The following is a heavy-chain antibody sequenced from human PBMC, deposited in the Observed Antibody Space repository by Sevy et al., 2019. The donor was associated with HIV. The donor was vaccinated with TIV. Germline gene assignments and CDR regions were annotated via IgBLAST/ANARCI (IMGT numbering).Heavy chain of an antibody. CDR1: GFSLSNYW. Sequence: GGSLRLSCVASGFSLSNYWMTWVRQAPGKGLEWVANINQDGHEKYYVDSVKGRFTISRDGATWILQMNSLRAEDTAVYYCARSSYYYDNGYYYPFAIWGRGTLVTVSS. J-gene: IGHJ4*02. CDR3: ARSSYYYDNGYYYPFAI. CDR2: INQDGHEK. D-gene: IGHD3-22*01. V-gene: IGHV3-7*01.